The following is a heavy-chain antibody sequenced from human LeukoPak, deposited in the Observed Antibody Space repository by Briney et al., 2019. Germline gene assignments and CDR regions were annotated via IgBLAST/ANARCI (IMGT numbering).Heavy chain of an antibody. CDR3: ARDRAVGGRFFDL. D-gene: IGHD6-19*01. Sequence: SETLSLTCTVSGGSISSYSWSWIRQPPGKGLEWIGYVTDTGIATYNPSLKSRVTLSLDTSKNQFSLKLNSVTVADTAVYYCARDRAVGGRFFDLWGQGVLLSVSS. CDR1: GGSISSYS. V-gene: IGHV4-59*01. J-gene: IGHJ4*02. CDR2: VTDTGIA.